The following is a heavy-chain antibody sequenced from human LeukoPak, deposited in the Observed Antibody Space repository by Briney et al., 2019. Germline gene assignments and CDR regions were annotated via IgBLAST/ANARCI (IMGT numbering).Heavy chain of an antibody. D-gene: IGHD2-15*01. CDR1: DGSIKTNYW. CDR3: ARGNEYTWWQ. V-gene: IGHV4-4*02. CDR2: TWHSGSST. J-gene: IGHJ4*02. Sequence: PSETLSLTCTVSDGSIKTNYWWTWVRQPPGKGLEWIGETWHSGSSTNYNPSLKSRDTISVDKPKSQFSLKLTSVTAADTAIYYCARGNEYTWWQWSQGTLVTVSS.